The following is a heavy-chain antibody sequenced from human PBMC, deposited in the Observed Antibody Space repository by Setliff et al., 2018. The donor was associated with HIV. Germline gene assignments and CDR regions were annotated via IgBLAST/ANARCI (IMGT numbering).Heavy chain of an antibody. CDR1: GASISSGGFY. Sequence: SETLSLTCTVSGASISSGGFYWSWIRQHPGKGLEWIGYIYYSGSTNYNPSLKSRVTISVDTSKNQFSLKLSSVTAADTAVYYCASLTTDRFLEWLFVYWGQGTLVTVSS. J-gene: IGHJ4*02. D-gene: IGHD3-3*01. CDR3: ASLTTDRFLEWLFVY. V-gene: IGHV4-31*03. CDR2: IYYSGST.